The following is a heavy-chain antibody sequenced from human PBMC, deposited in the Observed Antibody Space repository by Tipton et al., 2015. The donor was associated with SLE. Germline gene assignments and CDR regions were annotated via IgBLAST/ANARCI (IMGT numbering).Heavy chain of an antibody. Sequence: TLSLTCDVSGTSIIAYSWSWIRQPPGKGLEWIGNMYYTGSTNYNPSLKSRVTMSVDTSKNQFSLKLSSVTAADTAVYYCAREASYCGGDCYPSWFDPWGQGTLVTVSS. CDR3: AREASYCGGDCYPSWFDP. V-gene: IGHV4-59*12. CDR2: MYYTGST. D-gene: IGHD2-21*01. J-gene: IGHJ5*02. CDR1: GTSIIAYS.